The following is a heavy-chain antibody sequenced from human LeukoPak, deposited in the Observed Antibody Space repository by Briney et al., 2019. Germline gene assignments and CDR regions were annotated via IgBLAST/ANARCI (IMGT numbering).Heavy chain of an antibody. J-gene: IGHJ4*02. CDR1: GFTFSNYW. D-gene: IGHD3-16*01. CDR3: ARDSGYVPDY. CDR2: INSDGRII. V-gene: IGHV3-74*01. Sequence: AGGSLRLSCAASGFTFSNYWMHWVGQVPGKGLVWVSHINSDGRIINYADSVKGRFTISRDNAKNTLYLQMNSLRAEDTAVYYCARDSGYVPDYWGQGMLVTVSS.